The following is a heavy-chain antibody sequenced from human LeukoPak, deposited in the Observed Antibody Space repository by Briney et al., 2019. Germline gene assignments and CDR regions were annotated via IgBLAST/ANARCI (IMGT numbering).Heavy chain of an antibody. CDR3: ARAIMSYYYYMDV. J-gene: IGHJ6*03. CDR1: GFTFSSYD. V-gene: IGHV3-53*01. D-gene: IGHD3-16*01. Sequence: GGSLRLSCAASGFTFSSYDMTWVRQAPGRGLEWVSVIYSGGSTYYADSVKGRFTISRDNSKNTLYLQMNSLRAEDTAVYYCARAIMSYYYYMDVWGKGTTVTISS. CDR2: IYSGGST.